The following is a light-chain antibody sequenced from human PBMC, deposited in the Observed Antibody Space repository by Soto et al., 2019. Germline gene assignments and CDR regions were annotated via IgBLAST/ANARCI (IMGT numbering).Light chain of an antibody. CDR2: GAS. Sequence: EIVLTQSPGTLSLSPGERATLSCRASQTFSDSFLSWFQQIPGQAPRLLIYGASMRATGIPDRLSGSGSGTDFTLTISRLEPEDSAVYYCQQCGSSSTFGQGTRLEIK. J-gene: IGKJ5*01. CDR1: QTFSDSF. CDR3: QQCGSSST. V-gene: IGKV3-20*01.